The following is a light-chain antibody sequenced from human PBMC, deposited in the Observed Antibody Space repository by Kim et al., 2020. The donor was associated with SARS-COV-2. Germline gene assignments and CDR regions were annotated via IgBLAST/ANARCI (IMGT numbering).Light chain of an antibody. CDR1: SLRTYY. J-gene: IGLJ2*01. CDR2: GKN. Sequence: SSELTQDPAVSVALGQTVSITCQGDSLRTYYASWYQQKPGQAPILVIYGKNNRPSGIPDRFSGSSSGNTASLTVTGAQAVEEADYYCNSRDNSGDHVVFG. CDR3: NSRDNSGDHVV. V-gene: IGLV3-19*01.